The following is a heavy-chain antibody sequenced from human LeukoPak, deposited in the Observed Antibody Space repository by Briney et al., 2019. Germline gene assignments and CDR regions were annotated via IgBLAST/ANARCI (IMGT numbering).Heavy chain of an antibody. D-gene: IGHD2-15*01. CDR3: ARGGGYCSGGSCYSYFDY. V-gene: IGHV1-69*06. J-gene: IGHJ4*02. Sequence: SVKVSCTASGGTFSSYAISWVRQAPGQGLEWMGGIIPIFGSPNYAQKFQGRVTITADKSTNTAYMELSSLRSEDTAVYYCARGGGYCSGGSCYSYFDYWGQGTLVTVSS. CDR1: GGTFSSYA. CDR2: IIPIFGSP.